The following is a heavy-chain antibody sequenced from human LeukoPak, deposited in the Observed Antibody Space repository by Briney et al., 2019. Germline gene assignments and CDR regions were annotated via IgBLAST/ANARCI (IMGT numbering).Heavy chain of an antibody. CDR2: IYYSGST. Sequence: SETLSLTCTVSGGSIGSYYWTWIRQPPGQGLEWIGYIYYSGSTNYNPSLRSRVTISVDTSKTQFSLKLRSVTAADTAVYYCARGALGSFDIWGQGTLVTVSS. CDR1: GGSIGSYY. J-gene: IGHJ3*02. V-gene: IGHV4-59*01. D-gene: IGHD7-27*01. CDR3: ARGALGSFDI.